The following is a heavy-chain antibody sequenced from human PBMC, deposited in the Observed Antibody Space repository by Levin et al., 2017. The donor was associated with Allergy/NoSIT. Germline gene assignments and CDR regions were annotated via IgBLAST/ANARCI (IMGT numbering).Heavy chain of an antibody. CDR3: ARQCYDILTGYYNFDY. Sequence: PSETLSLTCTVSGGSISSSISYWGWIHQAPGKGLEWIVSIYNSGSTYYNPSLKSRVTTSVDTSKNQFSLKLSSVTAADTAVYYCARQCYDILTGYYNFDYWGQGTLVTVSS. J-gene: IGHJ4*02. D-gene: IGHD3-9*01. CDR2: IYNSGST. CDR1: GGSISSSISY. V-gene: IGHV4-39*01.